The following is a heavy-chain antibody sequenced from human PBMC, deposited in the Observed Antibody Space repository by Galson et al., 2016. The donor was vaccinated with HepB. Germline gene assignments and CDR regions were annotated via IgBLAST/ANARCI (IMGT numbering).Heavy chain of an antibody. CDR3: VRDPYGGYGY. CDR1: GFTFSSDY. Sequence: SLRLSCAASGFTFSSDYMLWARQAPGKGLEWVANINRDGSTKHYADAERGRFTNSRDNAQNSLYLQMNSLRVEDAAVYYCVRDPYGGYGYWGQGTLVTVSS. D-gene: IGHD4/OR15-4a*01. V-gene: IGHV3-7*01. J-gene: IGHJ4*02. CDR2: INRDGSTK.